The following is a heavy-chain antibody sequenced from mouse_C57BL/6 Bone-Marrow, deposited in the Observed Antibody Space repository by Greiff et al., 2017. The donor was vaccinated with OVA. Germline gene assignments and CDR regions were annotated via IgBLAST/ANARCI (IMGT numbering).Heavy chain of an antibody. CDR2: ISNGGGST. D-gene: IGHD2-4*01. CDR1: GFTFSDYY. Sequence: EVKLVESGGGLVQPGGSLKLSCAASGFTFSDYYMYWVRQTPEKRLEWVAYISNGGGSTYYPDTVKGRFTISRDNAKNTLYLQMSRLKSEDTAMYSCERRGDYGGFACWGQGTLVTVYA. V-gene: IGHV5-12*01. CDR3: ERRGDYGGFAC. J-gene: IGHJ3*01.